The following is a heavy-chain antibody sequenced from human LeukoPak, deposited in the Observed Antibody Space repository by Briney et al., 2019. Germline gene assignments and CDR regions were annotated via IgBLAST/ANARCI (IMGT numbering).Heavy chain of an antibody. Sequence: GGSLRLSCAASGFTFNTYSMNWVRQAPGKGLEWVSYISDSSRKIYYADSVKGRFTISRDNAKNLLYLQMNSLRAEDTAVYYCARGPYGDYIDAFDYWGQGTLVTVSS. D-gene: IGHD4-17*01. CDR2: ISDSSRKI. V-gene: IGHV3-48*01. J-gene: IGHJ4*02. CDR3: ARGPYGDYIDAFDY. CDR1: GFTFNTYS.